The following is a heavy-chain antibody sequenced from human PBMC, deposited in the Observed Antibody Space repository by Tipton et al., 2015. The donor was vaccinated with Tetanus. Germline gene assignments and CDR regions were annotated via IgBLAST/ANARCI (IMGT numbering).Heavy chain of an antibody. Sequence: TLSLTCTVSGGSISSSSFYWGWIRQPPGKELEWIGSIYYSGSTCYNPSLKSRVTISVDTSKNQFSLRLSSVTAADTAVYYCARRQTYCTNGFCPFENWGQGTLVTGSS. CDR2: IYYSGST. J-gene: IGHJ4*02. CDR1: GGSISSSSFY. CDR3: ARRQTYCTNGFCPFEN. D-gene: IGHD2-8*01. V-gene: IGHV4-39*01.